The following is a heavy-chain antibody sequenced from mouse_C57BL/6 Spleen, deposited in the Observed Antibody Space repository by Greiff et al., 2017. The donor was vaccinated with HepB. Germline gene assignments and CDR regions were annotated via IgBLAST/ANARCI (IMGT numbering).Heavy chain of an antibody. CDR2: IHPNSGST. J-gene: IGHJ3*01. D-gene: IGHD2-5*01. CDR1: GYTFTSYW. CDR3: ADSYYSNSTWFAY. V-gene: IGHV1-64*01. Sequence: QVQLQQPGAELVKPGASVKLSCKASGYTFTSYWMHWVKQRPGQGLEWIGMIHPNSGSTNYNEKFKSKATLTVDKSSSTAYMQLSLLTSEDSAVYYCADSYYSNSTWFAYWGQGTLVTVSA.